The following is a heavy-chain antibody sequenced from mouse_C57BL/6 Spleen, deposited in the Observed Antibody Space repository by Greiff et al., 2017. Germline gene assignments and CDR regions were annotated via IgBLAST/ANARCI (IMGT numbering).Heavy chain of an antibody. Sequence: DVKLVESGPGLVKPSQSLSLTCSVTGYSITSGYYWNWIRQFPGNKLEWMGYISYDGSNNYNPSLKNRISITRDTSKNQFFLKLNSVTTEDTATYYCAREGYYVSFDYWGQGTTLTVSS. CDR3: AREGYYVSFDY. CDR2: ISYDGSN. V-gene: IGHV3-6*01. D-gene: IGHD2-3*01. J-gene: IGHJ2*01. CDR1: GYSITSGYY.